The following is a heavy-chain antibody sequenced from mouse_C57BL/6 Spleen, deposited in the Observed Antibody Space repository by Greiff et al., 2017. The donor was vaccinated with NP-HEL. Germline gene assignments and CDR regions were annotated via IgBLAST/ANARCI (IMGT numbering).Heavy chain of an antibody. Sequence: QVQLQQPGAELVKPGASVKLSCKASGYTFTSYWMHWVKQRPGQGLEWIGMIHPNSGSTNYNEKFKSKATLTVDKSSSTAYMQLSILTSEDSAVYYFASPITTAVATDWYFDVWGTGTTVTVSS. CDR1: GYTFTSYW. CDR3: ASPITTAVATDWYFDV. D-gene: IGHD1-1*01. CDR2: IHPNSGST. V-gene: IGHV1-64*01. J-gene: IGHJ1*03.